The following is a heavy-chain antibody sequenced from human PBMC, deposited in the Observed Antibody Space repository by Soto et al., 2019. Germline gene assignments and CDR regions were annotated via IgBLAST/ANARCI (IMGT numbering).Heavy chain of an antibody. CDR3: ARSLLDEYSSSWRSAYYGMDV. CDR1: GFTFSAYY. D-gene: IGHD2-2*01. V-gene: IGHV1-2*02. Sequence: QVQLVQSGAEVKKPGASVKVSCKASGFTFSAYYIYWVRQAPGQGLEWIGWINPNSGGTNNAQKLQGRGTMTRDTATSTVYMERSALISDDTAVYFCARSLLDEYSSSWRSAYYGMDVWGQGTTVTVSS. CDR2: INPNSGGT. J-gene: IGHJ6*02.